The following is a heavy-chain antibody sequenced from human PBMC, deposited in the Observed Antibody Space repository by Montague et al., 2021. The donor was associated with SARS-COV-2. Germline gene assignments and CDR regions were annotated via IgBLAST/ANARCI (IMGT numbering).Heavy chain of an antibody. V-gene: IGHV2-70*01. CDR1: GFSLSTSGMC. CDR3: ARISAWYSSGWSAFDY. J-gene: IGHJ4*02. CDR2: IDWDDDK. D-gene: IGHD6-19*01. Sequence: PALVKPTQTLTLTCTFSGFSLSTSGMCVSWIRQPPGKALEWLALIDWDDDKYYCTSLKTRLTISKDTSKNQVVLTMTNMDPVDTATYYCARISAWYSSGWSAFDYWGQGTLVTVSS.